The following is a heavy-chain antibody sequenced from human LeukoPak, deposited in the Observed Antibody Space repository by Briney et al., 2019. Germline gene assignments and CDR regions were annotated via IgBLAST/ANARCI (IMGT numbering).Heavy chain of an antibody. D-gene: IGHD5-18*01. CDR2: INHSGST. CDR1: GGSFSDYY. Sequence: SETLSLTCAVYGGSFSDYYWSWIRQPPGKGLEWIGEINHSGSTNYNPSLKSRVTISVDTSKNQFSLKVSSVTAADTAVYYCARSRIQLIPTGARYGMDVWRKGTTVTVSS. CDR3: ARSRIQLIPTGARYGMDV. V-gene: IGHV4-34*01. J-gene: IGHJ6*04.